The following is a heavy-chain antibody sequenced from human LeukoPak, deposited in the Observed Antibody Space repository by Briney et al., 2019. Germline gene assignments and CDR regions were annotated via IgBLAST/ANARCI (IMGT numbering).Heavy chain of an antibody. D-gene: IGHD3-10*01. CDR1: GFTVSSSS. J-gene: IGHJ5*02. Sequence: GGSLRLSCAASGFTVSSSSMSWVRQAPGEGLEWVSIIYSDVRTYYADSVKGRFSVSRDDSENTLFLQMNSLRAEDTAVYYCARGPTMVRGPNWFDPWGQGTLVTVSS. V-gene: IGHV3-66*01. CDR3: ARGPTMVRGPNWFDP. CDR2: IYSDVRT.